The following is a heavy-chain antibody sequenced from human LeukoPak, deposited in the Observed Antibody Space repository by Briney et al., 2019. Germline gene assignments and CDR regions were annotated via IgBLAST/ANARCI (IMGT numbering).Heavy chain of an antibody. CDR1: GFTFSSYE. V-gene: IGHV3-48*03. J-gene: IGHJ4*02. Sequence: PGRSLRLSCAASGFTFSSYEMNWVRQAPGKGLEWVSYISSSGSTIYYADSVKGRFTISRDNAKNSLYLQMNSLRAEDTAVYYCARESLWSYGDYFDYWGQGTLVTVSS. D-gene: IGHD4/OR15-4a*01. CDR2: ISSSGSTI. CDR3: ARESLWSYGDYFDY.